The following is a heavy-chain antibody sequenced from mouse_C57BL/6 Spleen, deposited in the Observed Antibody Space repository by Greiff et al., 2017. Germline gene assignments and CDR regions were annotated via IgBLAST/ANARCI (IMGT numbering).Heavy chain of an antibody. J-gene: IGHJ1*03. CDR3: ARAHYYGSSCYCDV. D-gene: IGHD1-1*01. CDR1: GYAFSSSW. CDR2: IYPGDGDT. Sequence: VPLQQSGPELVKPGASVKISCKASGYAFSSSWMNWVKQRPGKGLEWIGRIYPGDGDTNYNGKFKGKATLTADKSSSTAYMRLSSLTSEDSAVYFWARAHYYGSSCYCDVWGTGTTVTVSS. V-gene: IGHV1-82*01.